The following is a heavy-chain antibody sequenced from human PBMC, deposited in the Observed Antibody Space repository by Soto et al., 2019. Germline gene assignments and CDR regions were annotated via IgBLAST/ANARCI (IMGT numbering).Heavy chain of an antibody. Sequence: PGGSLRLSCAGSGLTFSSYSMNWVRQAPGKGLEWVSSISSTTNYIYYAASVKGRFTISRDNAKNSLYLQMNSLRAEDTAVYYCAREGGTYYYDRSGHEYWGQGTLVTVSS. CDR1: GLTFSSYS. CDR3: AREGGTYYYDRSGHEY. CDR2: ISSTTNYI. D-gene: IGHD3-22*01. V-gene: IGHV3-21*01. J-gene: IGHJ4*02.